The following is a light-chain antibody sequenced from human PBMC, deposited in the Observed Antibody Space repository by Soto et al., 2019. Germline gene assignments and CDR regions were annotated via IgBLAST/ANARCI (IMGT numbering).Light chain of an antibody. V-gene: IGLV4-60*02. CDR1: SGHSSYI. CDR3: ETWDSNTWV. CDR2: LEGSGSY. Sequence: QLVLTQSSSASASLGSSVKLTCTLSSGHSSYIIAWHQQQPGKAPRYLMKLEGSGSYNKGSGVPDRFSGSSSGADRYLTISNLQFEDEADYYCETWDSNTWVFGGGTKRTVL. J-gene: IGLJ3*02.